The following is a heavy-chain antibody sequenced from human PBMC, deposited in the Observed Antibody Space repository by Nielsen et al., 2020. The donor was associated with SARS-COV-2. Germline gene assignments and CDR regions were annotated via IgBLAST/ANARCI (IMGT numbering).Heavy chain of an antibody. V-gene: IGHV3-7*05. J-gene: IGHJ5*02. Sequence: GESLRLSCAASGFSFSTSWMNWVRQGPGKRLEWVANINPDGSMKRHVDSVMGRFTISRDNARDSLYLQMNNLRAEDTAIYYCLQGGASWGQGTLVTVSS. CDR3: LQGGAS. CDR2: INPDGSMK. D-gene: IGHD1-1*01. CDR1: GFSFSTSW.